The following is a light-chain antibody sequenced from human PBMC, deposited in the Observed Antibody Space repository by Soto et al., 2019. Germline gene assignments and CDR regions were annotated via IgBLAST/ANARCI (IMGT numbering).Light chain of an antibody. CDR1: SSDVGSYNL. CDR2: EGI. Sequence: QSVLTQPASVSGSPGQSITISCTGTSSDVGSYNLVSWYQQHPGEAPKLMIYEGIQRPSGVFNRFSGSKSGNTASLTISGFQVEDEADYYCCSYAGSSTFVFGSGTKVTVL. CDR3: CSYAGSSTFV. V-gene: IGLV2-23*03. J-gene: IGLJ1*01.